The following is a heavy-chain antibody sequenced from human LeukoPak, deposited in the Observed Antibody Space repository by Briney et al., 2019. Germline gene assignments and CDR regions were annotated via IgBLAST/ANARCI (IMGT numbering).Heavy chain of an antibody. Sequence: SETLSLTCTVSGGSISSYYWSWIRQPPGKGLEGIGYIYYSGSTNYNPSLKSRVTISVDTSKNQFSLKLSSVTAADTAVYYCARSVGYCSGGSCYAGIFDYWGQGTLVTVSS. CDR3: ARSVGYCSGGSCYAGIFDY. D-gene: IGHD2-15*01. CDR1: GGSISSYY. J-gene: IGHJ4*02. CDR2: IYYSGST. V-gene: IGHV4-59*01.